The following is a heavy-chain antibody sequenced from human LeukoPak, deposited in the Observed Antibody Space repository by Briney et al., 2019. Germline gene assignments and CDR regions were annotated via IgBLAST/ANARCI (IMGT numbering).Heavy chain of an antibody. CDR1: GYSISSGYY. D-gene: IGHD3-3*01. J-gene: IGHJ4*02. CDR3: ARAPSYDFWSGYFDY. V-gene: IGHV4-38-2*01. Sequence: SETLSLTCAVSGYSISSGYYGGWIRQPPGKGLEWIGSIYHSRSTYYNPSLKSRVTISVDTSKNQFSLKLSSVTATDTAVYYCARAPSYDFWSGYFDYWGQGTLVTVSS. CDR2: IYHSRST.